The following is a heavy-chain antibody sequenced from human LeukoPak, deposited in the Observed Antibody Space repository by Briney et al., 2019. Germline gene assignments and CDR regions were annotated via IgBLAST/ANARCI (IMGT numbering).Heavy chain of an antibody. D-gene: IGHD6-13*01. V-gene: IGHV1-3*01. CDR3: ARVTGLVSSSWGFDP. J-gene: IGHJ5*02. Sequence: ASVKVSCKASGYTFTSYAMHWVRQAPGQRLEWMGWINAGNGNTKYSQKFQGRVTITRDTSASTAYMELSSLRSEDTAVYYCARVTGLVSSSWGFDPWGQGTLVTVSS. CDR1: GYTFTSYA. CDR2: INAGNGNT.